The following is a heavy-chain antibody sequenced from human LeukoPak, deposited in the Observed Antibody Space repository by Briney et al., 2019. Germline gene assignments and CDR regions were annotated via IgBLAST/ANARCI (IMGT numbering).Heavy chain of an antibody. CDR1: GGSISGYF. CDR2: IYYSGSSGST. V-gene: IGHV4-59*12. J-gene: IGHJ4*02. Sequence: PSETLSLTCTVSGGSISGYFWSWIRQPPGKGLEWIGYIYYSGSSGSTHYNPSLRSRVTISVDTSKNQFSLKLSSVTAADTAVYYCAREGGFYRPLDYSGQGTLVTVSS. CDR3: AREGGFYRPLDY. D-gene: IGHD6-25*01.